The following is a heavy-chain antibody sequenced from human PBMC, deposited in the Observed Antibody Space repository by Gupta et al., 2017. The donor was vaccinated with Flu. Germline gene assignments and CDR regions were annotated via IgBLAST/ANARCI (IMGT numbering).Heavy chain of an antibody. J-gene: IGHJ3*02. CDR2: INSDGSST. V-gene: IGHV3-74*01. Sequence: EVQLVESGGGLVQPGGSLRLSCAASGFTLSSYWMHGVRQARGKGLVWVSRINSDGSSTSYADYVKGRLTISRDNAKNTLYLQMNSLRAEDTAVYYCARGFRDERGWYSRRAFDIWGQGTMVTVSS. CDR3: ARGFRDERGWYSRRAFDI. D-gene: IGHD6-19*01. CDR1: GFTLSSYW.